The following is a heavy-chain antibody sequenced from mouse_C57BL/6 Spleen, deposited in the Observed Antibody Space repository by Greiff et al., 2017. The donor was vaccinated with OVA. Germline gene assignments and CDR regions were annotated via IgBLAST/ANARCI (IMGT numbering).Heavy chain of an antibody. J-gene: IGHJ2*01. CDR1: GYTFTDYE. CDR3: TLMVTTGDVYYFDY. D-gene: IGHD2-2*01. Sequence: VKLVESGAELVRPGASVTLSCKASGYTFTDYEMHWVKQTPVHGLEWIGALDPETGGTAYNQKFKGKAILTADKSSSTAYMELRSLTSEDSAFYYCTLMVTTGDVYYFDYWGQGTTLTVSS. V-gene: IGHV1-15*01. CDR2: LDPETGGT.